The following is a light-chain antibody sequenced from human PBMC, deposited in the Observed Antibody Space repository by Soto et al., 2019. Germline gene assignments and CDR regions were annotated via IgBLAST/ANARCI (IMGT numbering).Light chain of an antibody. J-gene: IGKJ1*01. CDR1: QSISTS. CDR3: QQFRT. Sequence: IRCPPTLNTSVGCRITITCRASQSISTSMAWYQHKPGKAPKLLVYDASTLQSGVATRFSGSGSGTELSLTITNLQPDDFATYYCQQFRTLGQGTKGDIK. V-gene: IGKV1-5*01. CDR2: DAS.